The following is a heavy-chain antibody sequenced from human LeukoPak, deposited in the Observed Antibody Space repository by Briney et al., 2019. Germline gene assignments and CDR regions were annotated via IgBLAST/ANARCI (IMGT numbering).Heavy chain of an antibody. D-gene: IGHD1-26*01. V-gene: IGHV4-31*03. CDR2: IDYRGNT. Sequence: SQTLSLTCTVPGGSVSSGRYYCSWLRQHPGKGLEWIGYIDYRGNTHYNPSLESRVTISVDTSRNQFSLKVRSVTAADTAVYYCASGSGSYGYWGQGTLVTVSS. CDR3: ASGSGSYGY. CDR1: GGSVSSGRYY. J-gene: IGHJ4*02.